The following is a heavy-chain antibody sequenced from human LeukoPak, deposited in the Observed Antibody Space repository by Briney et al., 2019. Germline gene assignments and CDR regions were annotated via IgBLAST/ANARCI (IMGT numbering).Heavy chain of an antibody. J-gene: IGHJ3*02. CDR1: GFTFSSYS. V-gene: IGHV3-21*01. CDR2: ISSSSSYI. Sequence: GGSLRLSCAASGFTFSSYSMNWVRQAPGKGLEWVSSISSSSSYIYYADSVKGRFTTSRDSAKNSLYLQMNSLRAEDTAVYYCAREDDYGDYVYAFDIWGQGTMVTVSS. D-gene: IGHD4-17*01. CDR3: AREDDYGDYVYAFDI.